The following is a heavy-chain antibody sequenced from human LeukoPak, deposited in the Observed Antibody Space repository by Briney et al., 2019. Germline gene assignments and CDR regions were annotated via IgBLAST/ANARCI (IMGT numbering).Heavy chain of an antibody. V-gene: IGHV3-7*01. D-gene: IGHD2-2*01. CDR1: GFTFNNYW. CDR3: ARDNTDIVVVPAAGHSYYYYYYMDV. J-gene: IGHJ6*03. CDR2: IKPDGSEK. Sequence: GGSLRLSCAASGFTFNNYWLSWVRQAPGKGLEWVANIKPDGSEKFYVDSLKGRFTISRDNAKNSLYLQMNSLRAEDTAVYYCARDNTDIVVVPAAGHSYYYYYYMDVWGKGTTVTVSS.